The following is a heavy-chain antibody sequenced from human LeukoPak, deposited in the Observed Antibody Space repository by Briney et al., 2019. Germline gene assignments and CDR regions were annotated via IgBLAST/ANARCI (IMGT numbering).Heavy chain of an antibody. CDR3: ARMTTGHDY. CDR2: VNHNGYT. V-gene: IGHV4-34*01. CDR1: GTSFTSHY. Sequence: PSETLSLTCGVSGTSFTSHYWSWIRQTPGKGLEWIGEVNHNGYTNMNPSLKSRVTISVDTSKNQFSLMMTSVTAADTAVYFCARMTTGHDYWGQGTLVTVSS. J-gene: IGHJ4*02. D-gene: IGHD4-17*01.